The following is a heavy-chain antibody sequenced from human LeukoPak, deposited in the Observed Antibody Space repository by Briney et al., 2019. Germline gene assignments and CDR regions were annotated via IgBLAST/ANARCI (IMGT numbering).Heavy chain of an antibody. CDR1: GGSISSCGYY. CDR2: IYYSGST. J-gene: IGHJ5*02. CDR3: ATITRDRGVGFFFDP. D-gene: IGHD3-10*01. V-gene: IGHV4-31*03. Sequence: PSQTLSLTCTVSGGSISSCGYYWSRIRQHPGKGLEWIGYIYYSGSTYYNPSLKSRVTISVDTSKNQFSLKLSSVTAADTAVYYCATITRDRGVGFFFDPWGQGTLVTVSS.